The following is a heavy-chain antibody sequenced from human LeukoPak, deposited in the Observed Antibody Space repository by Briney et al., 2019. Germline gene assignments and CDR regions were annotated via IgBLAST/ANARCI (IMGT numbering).Heavy chain of an antibody. CDR3: ARESRYSGSYHVSRSIDY. J-gene: IGHJ4*02. D-gene: IGHD1-26*01. Sequence: SQTLSLTCAISGDSVSSNSAAWNWIRQSPSRGLEWLGRTYYRSKWYNDYAVSVKSRITINPDTSKNQFSLQLNSVTPEDTAVYYCARESRYSGSYHVSRSIDYWGQGTLVTVSS. CDR2: TYYRSKWYN. V-gene: IGHV6-1*01. CDR1: GDSVSSNSAA.